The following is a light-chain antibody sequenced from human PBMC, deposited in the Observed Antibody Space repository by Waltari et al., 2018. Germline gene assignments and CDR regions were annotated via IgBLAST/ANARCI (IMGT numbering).Light chain of an antibody. V-gene: IGLV4-69*01. Sequence: QLVLTQSPSASASLGASVKLTCTLSSGHSSNVIAWLQEQPGKGPRYLMKVKSDGSHSKGDEIPDRFSGSSSGAERYLTISGLQSEDEADYYCQTGGHGTWVFGGGTKLTVL. J-gene: IGLJ3*02. CDR2: VKSDGSH. CDR3: QTGGHGTWV. CDR1: SGHSSNV.